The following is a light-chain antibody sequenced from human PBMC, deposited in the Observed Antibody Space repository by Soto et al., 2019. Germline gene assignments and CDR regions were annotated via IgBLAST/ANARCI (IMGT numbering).Light chain of an antibody. CDR3: QQYGGSPRT. CDR2: DAS. CDR1: QSVSNNY. Sequence: EIVLTQSPGTLSLSPGERATLSCRASQSVSNNYLAWYQQKPGQAPRLLIHDASSRATGIPDRFSGSGSGTDFTLTISRLEPEDFAVYYCQQYGGSPRTFGQGTKVEVK. J-gene: IGKJ1*01. V-gene: IGKV3-20*01.